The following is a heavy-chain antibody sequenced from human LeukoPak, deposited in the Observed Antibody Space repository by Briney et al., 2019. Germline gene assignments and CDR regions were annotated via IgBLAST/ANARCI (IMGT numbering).Heavy chain of an antibody. D-gene: IGHD6-19*01. CDR1: GGTFSSYA. Sequence: ASVKVSCKASGGTFSSYAISWVRQAPGQGLEWMGGIIPIFGTANYAQKFQGRVTITADESTSTAYMDLRSLRSDDTAVYYCASGYSSGWYKWNYWGQGTLVTVSS. V-gene: IGHV1-69*13. J-gene: IGHJ4*02. CDR2: IIPIFGTA. CDR3: ASGYSSGWYKWNY.